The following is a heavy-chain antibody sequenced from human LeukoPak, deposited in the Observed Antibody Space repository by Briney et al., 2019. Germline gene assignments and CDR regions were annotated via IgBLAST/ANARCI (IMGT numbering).Heavy chain of an antibody. CDR2: IYPGDSDT. V-gene: IGHV5-51*01. Sequence: ASVKISCKGSGYSFTSYWIGWVRQMPGKGLEWMGIIYPGDSDTRYSPSFQGQVTISADKSISTAYLQWSSLKAPDTAMSYCARRIDHGDYSYFDYWGQGTLVTVSS. J-gene: IGHJ4*02. CDR3: ARRIDHGDYSYFDY. D-gene: IGHD4-17*01. CDR1: GYSFTSYW.